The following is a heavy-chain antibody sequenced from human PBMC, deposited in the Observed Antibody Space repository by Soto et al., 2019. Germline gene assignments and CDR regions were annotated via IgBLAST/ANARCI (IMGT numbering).Heavy chain of an antibody. CDR3: ARDGGASTFDFDS. D-gene: IGHD3-16*01. CDR2: INQDGSVK. CDR1: GFSFSHYW. V-gene: IGHV3-7*01. J-gene: IGHJ4*02. Sequence: GGSLRLSCVASGFSFSHYWMSWVRQAPGKGLQWVANINQDGSVKYYVDSMKGRFTISRDNAKNSLYLQINSLRAEDKAVYYCARDGGASTFDFDSWGQGTLVTVSS.